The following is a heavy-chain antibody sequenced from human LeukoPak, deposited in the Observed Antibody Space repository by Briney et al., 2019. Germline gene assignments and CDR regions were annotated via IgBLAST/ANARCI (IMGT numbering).Heavy chain of an antibody. CDR3: ARDQNYAFDN. CDR1: GFPFIEYS. Sequence: GGSLRLSCTASGFPFIEYSMNWVRQAPGKGLEWISYIGIDSGNTKYADSVRGRFTISADKAKNSLYLQMNSLRVEDTAVYYCARDQNYAFDNWGQGTLVSVGS. J-gene: IGHJ4*02. CDR2: IGIDSGNT. V-gene: IGHV3-48*01. D-gene: IGHD1-7*01.